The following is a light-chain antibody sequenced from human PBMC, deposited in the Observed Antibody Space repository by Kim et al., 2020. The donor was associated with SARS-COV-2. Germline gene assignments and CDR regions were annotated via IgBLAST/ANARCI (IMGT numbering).Light chain of an antibody. V-gene: IGLV6-57*01. J-gene: IGLJ2*01. CDR1: RGSIASQF. Sequence: LTQPHSVSESPGKTVTISCTRSRGSIASQFVQWYQQRPGSSPTTVIYEDNQRPSGVPGRFSGSIDSSSNSASLTISELKTEDEADYYCQSYDTNNQVFGGGTQLTVL. CDR2: EDN. CDR3: QSYDTNNQV.